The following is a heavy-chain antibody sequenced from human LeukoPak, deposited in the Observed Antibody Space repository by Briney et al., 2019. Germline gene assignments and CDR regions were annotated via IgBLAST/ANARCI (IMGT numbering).Heavy chain of an antibody. CDR3: ARVSGYSSSWYSA. CDR2: INHSGST. D-gene: IGHD6-13*01. CDR1: GGSFSGYY. V-gene: IGHV4-34*01. J-gene: IGHJ5*02. Sequence: SETLSLTCAVYGGSFSGYYWSWVRQPPGKGLEWIGEINHSGSTNYNPSLKSRVTISVDTSKDQFSPKLSSVTAADTAVYYCARVSGYSSSWYSAWGQGTLVTVSS.